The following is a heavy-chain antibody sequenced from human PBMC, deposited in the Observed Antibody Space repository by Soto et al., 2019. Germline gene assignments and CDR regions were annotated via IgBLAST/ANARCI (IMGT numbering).Heavy chain of an antibody. CDR3: ARGYSSSWYYYYGMDV. J-gene: IGHJ6*02. CDR2: IYYSGST. V-gene: IGHV4-61*01. D-gene: IGHD6-13*01. CDR1: GGSVSSGSYY. Sequence: QVQLQESGPGLVKPSETLSLTCTVSGGSVSSGSYYWSWIRQPPGKGLEWIGYIYYSGSTNYNPSHKSRVTISVDTSKNQFSLKLSSVTAADTAVYYCARGYSSSWYYYYGMDVWGQGTTVTVSS.